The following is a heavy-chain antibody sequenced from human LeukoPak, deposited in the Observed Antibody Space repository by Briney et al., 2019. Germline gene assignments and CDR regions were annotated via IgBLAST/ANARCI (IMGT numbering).Heavy chain of an antibody. CDR2: ISSSATTI. V-gene: IGHV3-11*01. Sequence: GGSLRLSCAASGFTFSDYYMNWIRQAPGKGLECVSYISSSATTIYYADSVKGRFTISRDNAKNLLYLQMNSLRAEDTAVYYCALGRSYFYYMDFWGKGTTVTVSS. CDR1: GFTFSDYY. CDR3: ALGRSYFYYMDF. J-gene: IGHJ6*03.